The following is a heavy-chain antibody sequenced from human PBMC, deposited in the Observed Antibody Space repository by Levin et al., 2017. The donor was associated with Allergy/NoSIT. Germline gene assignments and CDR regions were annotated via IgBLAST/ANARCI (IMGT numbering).Heavy chain of an antibody. CDR2: ISSSGSTI. V-gene: IGHV3-11*01. CDR1: GFTFSDYY. CDR3: ARQPLLVYSSGWYYFDY. Sequence: LSLTCAASGFTFSDYYMSWIRQAPGKGLEWVSYISSSGSTIYYADSVKGRFTISRDNAKNSLYLQMNSLRAEDTAVYYCARQPLLVYSSGWYYFDYWGQGTLVTVSS. D-gene: IGHD6-19*01. J-gene: IGHJ4*02.